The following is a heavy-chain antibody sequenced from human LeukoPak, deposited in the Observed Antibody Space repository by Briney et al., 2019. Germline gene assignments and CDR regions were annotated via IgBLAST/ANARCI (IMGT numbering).Heavy chain of an antibody. D-gene: IGHD5-18*01. CDR3: ARTDTAVVFLDY. CDR1: GGSISNGNYH. Sequence: SQTLSLTCTVSGGSISNGNYHWSWLRQPPGQGLEWIGYIYYSGSTYYNASLKSRVTISVDTSKNQFSLKLSSVSAADTAIYYCARTDTAVVFLDYWGQGTLVTVTS. J-gene: IGHJ4*02. CDR2: IYYSGST. V-gene: IGHV4-30-4*01.